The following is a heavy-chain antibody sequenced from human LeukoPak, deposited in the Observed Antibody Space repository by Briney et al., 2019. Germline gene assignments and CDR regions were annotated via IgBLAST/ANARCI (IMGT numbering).Heavy chain of an antibody. J-gene: IGHJ5*02. V-gene: IGHV1-18*01. Sequence: ASVKVSCKASGYTFTSYGISWVRQAPGQGLEWMGWISAYNGNTNYAQKLQGRVTMTTDTSTSTAYMELRSLRSDDTAVYYCARGGSSYYYDSSGYWFRPPTYNWFDPWGQGTLVTVSS. CDR1: GYTFTSYG. D-gene: IGHD3-22*01. CDR2: ISAYNGNT. CDR3: ARGGSSYYYDSSGYWFRPPTYNWFDP.